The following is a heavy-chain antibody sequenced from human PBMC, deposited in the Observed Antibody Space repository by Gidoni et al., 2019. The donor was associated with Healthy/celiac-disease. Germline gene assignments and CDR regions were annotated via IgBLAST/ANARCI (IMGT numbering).Heavy chain of an antibody. Sequence: EVQLVESGGGLVKPGGSLRLSCSASGFTFSSYSMNWVRQAPGNGLEWVSSISSSSSYIYYADSVKGRFTISRDKAKNSLYLQMNSLRAEDTAVYYCARVRGNYYDSSGYYCPDYWGQGTLVTVSS. V-gene: IGHV3-21*06. D-gene: IGHD3-22*01. CDR1: GFTFSSYS. CDR2: ISSSSSYI. J-gene: IGHJ4*02. CDR3: ARVRGNYYDSSGYYCPDY.